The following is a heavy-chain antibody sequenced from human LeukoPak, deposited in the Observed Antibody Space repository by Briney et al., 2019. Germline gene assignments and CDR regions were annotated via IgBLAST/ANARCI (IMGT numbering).Heavy chain of an antibody. D-gene: IGHD3-16*01. V-gene: IGHV2-5*02. Sequence: SGPTLVKPTATLTLTGTFSGFALNTGGVAVGWIRQPPGKAVESLSTIYWGDDKRYSTSLKPRRTVTKDTSKNQVVLTMTNMSPDDTATYYCAHSRGQKYLWGSYRPSVGTHSWYYMDVWGEGTTVIVTS. CDR2: IYWGDDK. CDR1: GFALNTGGVA. J-gene: IGHJ6*04. CDR3: AHSRGQKYLWGSYRPSVGTHSWYYMDV.